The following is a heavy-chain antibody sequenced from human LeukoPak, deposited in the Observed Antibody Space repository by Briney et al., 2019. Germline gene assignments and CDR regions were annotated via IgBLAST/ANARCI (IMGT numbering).Heavy chain of an antibody. CDR1: GYTFTSYA. D-gene: IGHD1-14*01. J-gene: IGHJ3*02. CDR2: INPNSGGT. Sequence: ASVKVSCKASGYTFTSYAMNWVRQAPGQGLEWMGWINPNSGGTNYAQKFQGRVTMTRDTSISTAYMELSRLRSDDTAVYYCARDRTLDAFDIWGQGTMVTVSS. CDR3: ARDRTLDAFDI. V-gene: IGHV1-2*02.